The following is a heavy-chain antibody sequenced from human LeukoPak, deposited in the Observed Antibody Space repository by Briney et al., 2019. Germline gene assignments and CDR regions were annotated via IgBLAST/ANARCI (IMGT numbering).Heavy chain of an antibody. CDR1: GFTFRTYD. CDR2: ISYAGNDK. CDR3: AKDTLGAIHY. V-gene: IGHV3-30*18. Sequence: GGSLRLSCAASGFTFRTYDMHWVRQAPGKGLEWVALISYAGNDKYYADSVKGRFTVSRGNSKNTLYLQMNSLRADDTAVYYCAKDTLGAIHYWGQGTLVTVSS. J-gene: IGHJ4*02. D-gene: IGHD2-21*01.